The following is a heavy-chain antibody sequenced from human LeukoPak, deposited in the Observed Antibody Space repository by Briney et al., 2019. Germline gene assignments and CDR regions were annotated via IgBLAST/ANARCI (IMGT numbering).Heavy chain of an antibody. J-gene: IGHJ6*03. CDR3: AKNGDRGAYCTGGTCYPYFYYYMDV. V-gene: IGHV3-64*02. CDR1: GFTFSAYA. Sequence: GGSLRLSCAASGFTFSAYAMHWVRQAPGRGLEYVSGISTNGGSTFYADSVKGRFTISRDNSKNTLYLQMNSLRAEDTAIYYCAKNGDRGAYCTGGTCYPYFYYYMDVWGKGTTVTI. D-gene: IGHD2-15*01. CDR2: ISTNGGST.